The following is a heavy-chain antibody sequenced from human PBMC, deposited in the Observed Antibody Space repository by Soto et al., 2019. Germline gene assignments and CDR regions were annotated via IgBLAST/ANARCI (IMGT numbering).Heavy chain of an antibody. Sequence: ASVKVSCKASGYTFTSYYIHWVRQAPGQGLEWMGIIIPSGGSTGYAQKFQGRVTMTRDTSTSTVYMELTSLRSEDTAVYYCAKLRGTTTPRGDDALDIWGQGTMVTVSS. D-gene: IGHD1-7*01. CDR1: GYTFTSYY. V-gene: IGHV1-46*03. CDR2: IIPSGGST. CDR3: AKLRGTTTPRGDDALDI. J-gene: IGHJ3*02.